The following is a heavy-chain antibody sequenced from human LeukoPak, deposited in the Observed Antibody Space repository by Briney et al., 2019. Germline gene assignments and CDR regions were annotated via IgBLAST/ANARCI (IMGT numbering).Heavy chain of an antibody. J-gene: IGHJ5*02. CDR1: GGSFSNYY. CDR3: ARLTYSNNWYFRRGLDNWFDP. D-gene: IGHD6-13*01. V-gene: IGHV4-34*01. CDR2: INHSGSA. Sequence: SETLSLTCAVYGGSFSNYYWTWIRQPPGKGLEWIGEINHSGSANYNPSLKSRVTISVDASKSQFSLRLSSVTAADTAVYYCARLTYSNNWYFRRGLDNWFDPWGQGTLVTVSS.